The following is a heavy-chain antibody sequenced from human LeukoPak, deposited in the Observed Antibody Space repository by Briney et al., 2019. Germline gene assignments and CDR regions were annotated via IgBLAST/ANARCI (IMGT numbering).Heavy chain of an antibody. CDR3: ARGMSSTSFMVWFDP. V-gene: IGHV1-18*01. D-gene: IGHD2-2*01. J-gene: IGHJ5*02. Sequence: GASVKVSCKASGYTFTSYGISWVRQAPGQGLEWMGWISAYNGNTNYAQKLQGRVTMTTDTSTGTAYMELRSLRSDDTAVYYCARGMSSTSFMVWFDPWGQGTLVTVSS. CDR1: GYTFTSYG. CDR2: ISAYNGNT.